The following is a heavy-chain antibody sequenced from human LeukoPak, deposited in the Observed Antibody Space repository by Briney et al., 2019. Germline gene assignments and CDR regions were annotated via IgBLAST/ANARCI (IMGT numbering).Heavy chain of an antibody. Sequence: GGSLRLSCAASGFTFSSYAMHWVRQAPGKGLEWVAVISYDGSNKYYADSVKGRFTISRDNSKNTLYLQMNSLRAEDTAVYYCARDDFWSGYSTRDYYYMDVWGKGTTVTVSS. CDR3: ARDDFWSGYSTRDYYYMDV. J-gene: IGHJ6*03. CDR2: ISYDGSNK. D-gene: IGHD3-3*01. CDR1: GFTFSSYA. V-gene: IGHV3-30-3*01.